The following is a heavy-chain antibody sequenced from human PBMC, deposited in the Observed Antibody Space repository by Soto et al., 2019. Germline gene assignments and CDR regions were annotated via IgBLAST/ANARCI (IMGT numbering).Heavy chain of an antibody. Sequence: PGESLKISCKGSGYSFTSYWIGWVRQMPGKGLEWMGIIYPGDSDTRHSPSFQGQVTISADKSISTAYLQWSSLKASDTAMYYCARHAKIPYDFWSGVTYYYYMDVWGKGTTVTVSS. CDR2: IYPGDSDT. CDR3: ARHAKIPYDFWSGVTYYYYMDV. V-gene: IGHV5-51*01. D-gene: IGHD3-3*01. J-gene: IGHJ6*03. CDR1: GYSFTSYW.